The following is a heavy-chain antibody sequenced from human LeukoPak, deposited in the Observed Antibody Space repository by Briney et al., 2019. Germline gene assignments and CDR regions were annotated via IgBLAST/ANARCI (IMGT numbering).Heavy chain of an antibody. CDR3: ARAPYYDFILDY. Sequence: PGRSLRLSCTTSGFTFGDHGLSWFRQGPGKGLEWVGFIRSTTYGGGIEYAASVKGRFTISRDDSKSIAYLQMNSLKTEDTAVYYCARAPYYDFILDYWGQGTLVTVSS. CDR1: GFTFGDHG. J-gene: IGHJ4*02. D-gene: IGHD3-3*01. V-gene: IGHV3-49*03. CDR2: IRSTTYGGGI.